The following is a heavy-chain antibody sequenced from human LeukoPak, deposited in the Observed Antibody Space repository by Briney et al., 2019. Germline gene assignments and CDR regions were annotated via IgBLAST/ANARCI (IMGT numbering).Heavy chain of an antibody. V-gene: IGHV3-15*01. J-gene: IGHJ3*02. CDR2: IKSKSDGGTT. CDR3: TTAPRGYCSGGSCSYAFDI. Sequence: PGGSLRLSCAASPFTFSNAWMSWVRQAPGKGLEWVGRIKSKSDGGTTDYAAPVKGRFTISRDDSKNTLYLQMNSLKTEDTAVYYCTTAPRGYCSGGSCSYAFDIWGQGTMVTVSS. CDR1: PFTFSNAW. D-gene: IGHD2-15*01.